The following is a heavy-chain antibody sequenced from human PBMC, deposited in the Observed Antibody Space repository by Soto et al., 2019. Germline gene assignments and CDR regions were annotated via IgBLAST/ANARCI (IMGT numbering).Heavy chain of an antibody. CDR1: GYIFVNYG. CDR2: ISPYSGNT. Sequence: QVQLVQSGDEVRKPGSSVKVSCKASGYIFVNYGIAWVRQAPGQGLEWMGWISPYSGNTHYASKVQGRRTRTTDTXXSTADMALGSLTSADTAVYYCAMVDNYVTPTPPDVWGQGTTVTVSS. V-gene: IGHV1-18*01. J-gene: IGHJ6*02. CDR3: AMVDNYVTPTPPDV. D-gene: IGHD3-16*01.